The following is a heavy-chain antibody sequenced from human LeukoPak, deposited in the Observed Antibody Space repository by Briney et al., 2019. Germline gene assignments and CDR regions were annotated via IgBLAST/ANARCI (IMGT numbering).Heavy chain of an antibody. D-gene: IGHD3-16*01. CDR1: GFTFSSHA. J-gene: IGHJ4*02. Sequence: PGGSLRLSCAASGFTFSSHAMNWVRQAPGKGLEWVSGISGSGGSTNYADSVKGRFTISRDNSKNTLYLQMNSLRAEDTALYYCAKDLYDYVWGSSPDYWGQGTLVTVSS. CDR2: ISGSGGST. CDR3: AKDLYDYVWGSSPDY. V-gene: IGHV3-23*01.